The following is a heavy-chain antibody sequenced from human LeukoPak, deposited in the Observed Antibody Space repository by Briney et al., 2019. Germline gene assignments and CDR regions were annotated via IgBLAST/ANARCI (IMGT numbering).Heavy chain of an antibody. CDR1: GFTFSSYW. D-gene: IGHD2-8*02. J-gene: IGHJ6*02. CDR2: LISDGSSA. CDR3: VRDSRYCPDV. V-gene: IGHV3-74*01. Sequence: GGTLRLSCAASGFTFSSYWMHWVRQAPGKGLVWVSRLISDGSSASYADSVKGRFTISRDNTKNTLYLQMNSLRAEDTAVYYCVRDSRYCPDVWGQGTTVTVSS.